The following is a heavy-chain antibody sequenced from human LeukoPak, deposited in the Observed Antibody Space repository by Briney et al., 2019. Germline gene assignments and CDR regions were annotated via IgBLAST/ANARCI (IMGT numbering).Heavy chain of an antibody. CDR2: IIPILGTA. CDR3: ARASPRGYCSSTSCHNWFDP. Sequence: GSSVKVSCKASGGTFSSYAISWVRQAPGQGLEWMGRIIPILGTANYAQKFQGRVTITTDESTSTAYMELSSLRSEDTAVYYCARASPRGYCSSTSCHNWFDPWGQGTLVTVSS. CDR1: GGTFSSYA. D-gene: IGHD2-2*01. J-gene: IGHJ5*02. V-gene: IGHV1-69*11.